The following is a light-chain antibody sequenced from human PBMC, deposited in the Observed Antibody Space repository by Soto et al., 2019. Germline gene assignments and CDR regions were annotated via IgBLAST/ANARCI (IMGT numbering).Light chain of an antibody. V-gene: IGKV3-20*01. Sequence: IVLTQTHRTLSVSGGEIATVSCRASQSVSSSYLAWYQQKADQAPVLLIYGASSKATVMPNWISGSAAEADIPPSISVLAAEYSAVYYYQYYGSSPGTFGQGTQVEIK. CDR3: QYYGSSPGT. J-gene: IGKJ1*01. CDR2: GAS. CDR1: QSVSSSY.